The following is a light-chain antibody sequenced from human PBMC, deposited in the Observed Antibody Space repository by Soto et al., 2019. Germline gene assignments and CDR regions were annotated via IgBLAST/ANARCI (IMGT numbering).Light chain of an antibody. CDR1: QNINNY. CDR2: DAS. V-gene: IGKV1-33*01. CDR3: QQYENLPT. J-gene: IGKJ5*01. Sequence: DNQRRETPYSHSAFVRNRVTIPCQASQNINNYLNWYQQKPGRAPKLLIYDASNLEAGVPSRFRGSGSGTDFTFTISRLQPEDIATYYCQQYENLPTFGQGTRLEI.